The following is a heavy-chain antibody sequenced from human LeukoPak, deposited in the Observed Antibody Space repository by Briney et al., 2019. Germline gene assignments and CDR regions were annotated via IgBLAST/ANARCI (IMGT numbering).Heavy chain of an antibody. J-gene: IGHJ5*02. CDR1: GGSISSHY. V-gene: IGHV4-59*11. CDR2: FYYSGST. Sequence: SETLSLTCTVSGGSISSHYWSWIRQPPGKGLEWIGYFYYSGSTNYNPSLKSRVTISVDTSKNEFSLILSSVTAADTAVYYCARVWFGEPTNWFDPWGQGTLVTVS. CDR3: ARVWFGEPTNWFDP. D-gene: IGHD3-10*01.